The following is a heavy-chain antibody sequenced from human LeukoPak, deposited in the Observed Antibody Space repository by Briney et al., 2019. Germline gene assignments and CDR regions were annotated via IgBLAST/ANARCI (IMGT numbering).Heavy chain of an antibody. D-gene: IGHD2-15*01. CDR3: ARLFTDCSRGSRYPNWFDP. Sequence: GESLKISCKGSGYSFSTYWIAWVRQMPGKGLEWMGIIYPGDSDTRYSPSFQGQVTISADKSISNAYLQWSSLKASDTALYYCARLFTDCSRGSRYPNWFDPWGQGTLVTVSS. J-gene: IGHJ5*02. CDR1: GYSFSTYW. CDR2: IYPGDSDT. V-gene: IGHV5-51*01.